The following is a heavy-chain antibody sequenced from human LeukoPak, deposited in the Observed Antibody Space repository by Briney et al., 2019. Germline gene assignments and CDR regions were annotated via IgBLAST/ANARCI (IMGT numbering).Heavy chain of an antibody. CDR1: GFTFSSYW. D-gene: IGHD5-24*01. CDR2: LNEDGTKK. J-gene: IGHJ4*02. Sequence: GGSLRLSCAASGFTFSSYWMSWVRQAPGKGLEWVANLNEDGTKKYNVDSVKGRFTISRDNAKNSLYLQMDSLRDEDTAVYYCARDGRDGFIDYWGQGTLVTVSS. CDR3: ARDGRDGFIDY. V-gene: IGHV3-7*01.